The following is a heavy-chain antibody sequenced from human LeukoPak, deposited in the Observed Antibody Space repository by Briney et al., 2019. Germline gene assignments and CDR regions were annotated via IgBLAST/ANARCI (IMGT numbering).Heavy chain of an antibody. Sequence: GGSLRLSCAASGFTVSSNYMSWVRQAPGKGLEWVSVIYAGGKTYYADSVKGRFTISRDNSKNTLYLQMNSLRAEDTAVYYCAKEGRYSSGWYYFDYWGQGTLVTVSS. D-gene: IGHD6-19*01. V-gene: IGHV3-53*01. CDR1: GFTVSSNY. CDR3: AKEGRYSSGWYYFDY. J-gene: IGHJ4*02. CDR2: IYAGGKT.